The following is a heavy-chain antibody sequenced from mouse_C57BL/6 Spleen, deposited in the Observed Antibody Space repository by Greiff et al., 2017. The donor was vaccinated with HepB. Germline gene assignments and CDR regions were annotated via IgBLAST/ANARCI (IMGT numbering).Heavy chain of an antibody. V-gene: IGHV2-6-1*01. J-gene: IGHJ3*01. D-gene: IGHD2-4*01. CDR1: GFSLTSYG. Sequence: QVQLKESGPGLVAPSQSLSITCTVSGFSLTSYGVHWVPQPPGKGLEWLVVIWSDGSTTYNSALKSRLSISKDNSKSQVFLKMNSLQTEDTAMYYCARQGDDYDGFAYWGQGTLVTVSA. CDR2: IWSDGST. CDR3: ARQGDDYDGFAY.